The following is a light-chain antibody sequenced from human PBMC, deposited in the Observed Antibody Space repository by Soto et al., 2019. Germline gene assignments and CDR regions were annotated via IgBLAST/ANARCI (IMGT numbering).Light chain of an antibody. J-gene: IGLJ1*01. Sequence: QSVLTQPPSASATPGQRVTISYSGSSPNIGSNTVNWYQQVPGTAPKLLIYSDNQRPSGVPDRFSGSKSGTSASLAISGLQSEDEAHYYCAAWDDSLTGPWVFGTGTKLTVL. CDR3: AAWDDSLTGPWV. CDR2: SDN. CDR1: SPNIGSNT. V-gene: IGLV1-44*01.